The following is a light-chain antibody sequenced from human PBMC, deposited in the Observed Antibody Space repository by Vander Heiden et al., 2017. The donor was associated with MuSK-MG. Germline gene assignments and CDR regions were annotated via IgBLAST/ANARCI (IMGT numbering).Light chain of an antibody. CDR3: RQDDNDPWT. Sequence: AIQMTQSPSSLSASVGDRVTLTCRASQRIRNDLGWYQQKPGKAPKLLIEAASSLQSGVPSRFSGRGSGTEFNLTISSLEPEDFATYYWRQDDNDPWTFGQGTKVEIK. V-gene: IGKV1-6*01. J-gene: IGKJ1*01. CDR1: QRIRND. CDR2: AAS.